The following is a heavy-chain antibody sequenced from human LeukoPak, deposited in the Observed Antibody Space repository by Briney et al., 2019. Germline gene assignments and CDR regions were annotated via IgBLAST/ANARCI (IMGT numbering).Heavy chain of an antibody. D-gene: IGHD6-13*01. J-gene: IGHJ3*02. CDR2: ITSSGSTI. CDR1: DFSQSVDR. Sequence: GGSLRLSGVWSDFSQSVDRMDSLRQAPGKGLEWVSHITSSGSTIYYADSVKGRFTISRDNAKNSPYLQMSSLSAEATAFYYCAKTGNSGSCRAFDIWVQGTMVTVSS. V-gene: IGHV3-48*03. CDR3: AKTGNSGSCRAFDI.